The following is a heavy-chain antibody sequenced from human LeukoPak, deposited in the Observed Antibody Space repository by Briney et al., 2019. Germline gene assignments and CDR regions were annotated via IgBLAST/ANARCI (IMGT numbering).Heavy chain of an antibody. CDR2: IYYSGST. D-gene: IGHD6-13*01. V-gene: IGHV4-59*12. CDR1: GGSISGYY. Sequence: ETLSLTCTVSGGSISGYYWIWIRQPPGKGLEWIGYIYYSGSTKYNPSLKSRVTISVDTSKNQFSLKLSSVTAADTAVYYCAHHGGGSSWSVNWFDPWGQGTLVTVSS. J-gene: IGHJ5*02. CDR3: AHHGGGSSWSVNWFDP.